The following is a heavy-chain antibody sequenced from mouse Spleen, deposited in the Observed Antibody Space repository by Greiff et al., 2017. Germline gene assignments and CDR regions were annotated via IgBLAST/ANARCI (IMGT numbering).Heavy chain of an antibody. CDR2: IDPSDSYT. V-gene: IGHV1-69*01. J-gene: IGHJ3*01. D-gene: IGHD2-1*01. CDR3: ANLLLHPFAY. CDR1: GYTFTSYW. Sequence: QVQLKESGAELVMPGASVKLSCKASGYTFTSYWMHWVKQRPGQGLEWIGEIDPSDSYTNYNQKFKGKATLTVDKSSSTAYMQLSSLTSEDSAVYYCANLLLHPFAYWGQGTLVTVSA.